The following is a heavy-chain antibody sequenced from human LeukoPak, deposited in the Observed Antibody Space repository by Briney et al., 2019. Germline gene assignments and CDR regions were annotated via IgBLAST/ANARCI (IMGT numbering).Heavy chain of an antibody. Sequence: SQTLSLTCAISGDSVSVSSGAWNWVRQSPSRGLEWLARTYYRSKWYNDYAVSVKSRITITRDTSKNQFSLQLNSVTPEDTAIYYCARDPGGGGFDPWGQGTLVTVSS. V-gene: IGHV6-1*01. CDR2: TYYRSKWYN. D-gene: IGHD3-16*01. CDR1: GDSVSVSSGA. J-gene: IGHJ5*02. CDR3: ARDPGGGGFDP.